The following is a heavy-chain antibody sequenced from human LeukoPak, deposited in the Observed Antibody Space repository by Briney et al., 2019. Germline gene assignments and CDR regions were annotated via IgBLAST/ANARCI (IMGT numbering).Heavy chain of an antibody. D-gene: IGHD4-17*01. CDR1: GGSISSYY. CDR2: IYYSGST. Sequence: PSETLSLTCTVSGGSISSYYWSWIRQPPGKGLEWIGYIYYSGSTNYNPSLKSRVTISVDTSKNQFSLKLSSVTAADTAVYYCARVGYGAGPDYWGQGTLVTVSS. CDR3: ARVGYGAGPDY. V-gene: IGHV4-59*01. J-gene: IGHJ4*02.